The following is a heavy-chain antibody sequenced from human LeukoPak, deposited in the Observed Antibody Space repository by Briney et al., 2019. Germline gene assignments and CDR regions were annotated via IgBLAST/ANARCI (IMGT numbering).Heavy chain of an antibody. CDR1: GFTFSSYW. D-gene: IGHD6-19*01. CDR2: IKQDGSEK. Sequence: GGSLRLSCAASGFTFSSYWMSWVRQAPGKGLEWVANIKQDGSEKYYVDSVKGRFTISRDNAKNPLYLQMNSLRAEDTAVYYCARVWRSGPPRYMDVWGKGTTVTMSS. J-gene: IGHJ6*03. CDR3: ARVWRSGPPRYMDV. V-gene: IGHV3-7*01.